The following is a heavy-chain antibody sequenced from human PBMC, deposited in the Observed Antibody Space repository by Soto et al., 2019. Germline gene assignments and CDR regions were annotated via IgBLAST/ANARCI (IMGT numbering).Heavy chain of an antibody. CDR3: ARVRYDSSGYYPGPFDS. J-gene: IGHJ4*02. CDR2: IYYSGST. Sequence: PSETLSLTCTVSGGSISSGDYYWSWIRQPPGKGLEWIGYIYYSGSTYYNPSLKSRVTISVDTSKNQFSLKLSSVTAAATAVYYCARVRYDSSGYYPGPFDSWGQGTLVTVSS. CDR1: GGSISSGDYY. V-gene: IGHV4-30-4*01. D-gene: IGHD3-22*01.